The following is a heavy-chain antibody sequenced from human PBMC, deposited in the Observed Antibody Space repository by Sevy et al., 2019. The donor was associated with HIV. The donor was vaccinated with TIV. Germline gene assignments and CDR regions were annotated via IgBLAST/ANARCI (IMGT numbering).Heavy chain of an antibody. CDR1: GGTFSNYA. J-gene: IGHJ6*02. Sequence: ASVKVSCKASGGTFSNYAISWVRQAPGQGLEWMGGFIPMFDTANYALKFQGKVTLTADGSTTTAYMELSSLRSDDTAVYYCAGSYFDSSGYSPLYYYGMDVWGQGTTVTV. V-gene: IGHV1-69*13. CDR3: AGSYFDSSGYSPLYYYGMDV. CDR2: FIPMFDTA. D-gene: IGHD3-22*01.